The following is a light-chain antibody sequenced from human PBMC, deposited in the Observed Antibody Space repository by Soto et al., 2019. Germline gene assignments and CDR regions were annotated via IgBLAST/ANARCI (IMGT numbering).Light chain of an antibody. CDR2: GAS. Sequence: EIAMTQSPATLSVSPGERATLSCRARQSVNSNLAWYQQKPGQAPRLLIYGASTRATGIPARFSGSGSGTEFTVTISSLQSEDFAVYYCQQYNNWPLTFGGGTKVEIQ. J-gene: IGKJ4*01. CDR3: QQYNNWPLT. V-gene: IGKV3-15*01. CDR1: QSVNSN.